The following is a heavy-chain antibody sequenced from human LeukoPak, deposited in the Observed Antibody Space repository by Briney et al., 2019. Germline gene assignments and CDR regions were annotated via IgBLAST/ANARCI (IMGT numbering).Heavy chain of an antibody. J-gene: IGHJ4*02. D-gene: IGHD3-3*01. V-gene: IGHV3-66*02. CDR1: GLTVSSNY. Sequence: GGSLRLSCAASGLTVSSNYMSWVRQAPGKGLEWVSVIYSGGSTYYADSVKGRFTISRDNSKNTLYLQMNSLRAEDTAVYYCATSFGSGEKYYFDYWGQGTLVTVSS. CDR3: ATSFGSGEKYYFDY. CDR2: IYSGGST.